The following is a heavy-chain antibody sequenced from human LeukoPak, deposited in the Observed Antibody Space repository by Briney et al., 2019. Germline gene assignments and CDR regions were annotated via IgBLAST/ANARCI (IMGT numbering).Heavy chain of an antibody. CDR3: ARARGYSYGYPAYYHYYYYYMDV. D-gene: IGHD5-18*01. CDR2: INHSGST. J-gene: IGHJ6*03. Sequence: SETLSLTCAVYGGSFSGYYWSWIRQPPGKGPEWIGEINHSGSTNYNPSLKSRVTISVDTSKNQFSLKLSSVTAADTAVYYCARARGYSYGYPAYYHYYYYYMDVWGKGTTVTVSS. CDR1: GGSFSGYY. V-gene: IGHV4-34*01.